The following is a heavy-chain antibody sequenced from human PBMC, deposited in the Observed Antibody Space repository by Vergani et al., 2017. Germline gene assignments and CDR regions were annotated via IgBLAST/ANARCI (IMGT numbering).Heavy chain of an antibody. D-gene: IGHD2-2*02. CDR1: GGSFSGYY. J-gene: IGHJ2*01. Sequence: QVQLQQWGAGLLKPSETLSLTCAVYGGSFSGYYWSWIRQPPGKGLEWIGEINHSGSTNYNPSLKSRVTISVDTSKNQFSLRLSSVTAADTAVYYCARGVYGGYCSSTSCYTGWDFDFWGRGTLVTVSS. CDR3: ARGVYGGYCSSTSCYTGWDFDF. V-gene: IGHV4-34*01. CDR2: INHSGST.